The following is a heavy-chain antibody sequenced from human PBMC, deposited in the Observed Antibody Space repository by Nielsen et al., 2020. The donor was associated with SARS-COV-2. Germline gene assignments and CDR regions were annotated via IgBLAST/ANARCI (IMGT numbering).Heavy chain of an antibody. CDR3: ARAITPLRFLEWLSFDY. CDR1: GFTFSSYS. D-gene: IGHD3-3*01. V-gene: IGHV3-21*01. CDR2: ISSSSSYI. J-gene: IGHJ4*02. Sequence: GESLKISCAASGFTFSSYSMNWVRQAPGKGLEWVSSISSSSSYIYYADSVKGRFTISRDNAKNSLYLQMNSLRAEDTAVYYCARAITPLRFLEWLSFDYWGQGTLGTVSS.